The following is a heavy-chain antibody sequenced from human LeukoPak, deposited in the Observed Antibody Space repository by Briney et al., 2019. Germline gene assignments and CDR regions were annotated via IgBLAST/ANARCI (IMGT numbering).Heavy chain of an antibody. D-gene: IGHD6-19*01. CDR2: IKQDGSEK. CDR3: GRGGAAIAVAALDY. V-gene: IGHV3-7*03. Sequence: PGGSLRLSCAASGFTFSSYWMSWVRQAPGKGLEWVANIKQDGSEKYYVDSVKGRFTISRDNAKNSLYLQMNSLRAEDTAVYYCGRGGAAIAVAALDYWARGPLVTVSS. CDR1: GFTFSSYW. J-gene: IGHJ4*02.